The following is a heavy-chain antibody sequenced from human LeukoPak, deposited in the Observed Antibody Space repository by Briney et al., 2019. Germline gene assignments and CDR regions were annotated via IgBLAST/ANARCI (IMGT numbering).Heavy chain of an antibody. J-gene: IGHJ4*02. CDR2: IYYSGST. Sequence: SETLSLTCTVSGGSISSYYWSWIRQPPGKGLEWIGYIYYSGSTNYNPSLKSRVTISVDTSKNQFSLKLSSVTAADTAVYYCAREAADAYYYDSSGYYFDYWGQGTLVTVSS. CDR3: AREAADAYYYDSSGYYFDY. CDR1: GGSISSYY. D-gene: IGHD3-22*01. V-gene: IGHV4-59*01.